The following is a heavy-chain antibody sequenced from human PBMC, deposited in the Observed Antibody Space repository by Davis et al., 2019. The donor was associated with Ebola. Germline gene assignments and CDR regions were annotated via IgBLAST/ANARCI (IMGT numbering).Heavy chain of an antibody. J-gene: IGHJ4*02. V-gene: IGHV3-30-3*01. CDR1: GFTFSSYA. Sequence: GESLKISCAASGFTFSSYAMHWVRQAPGKGLEWVAVISYDGSNKYYADSVKGRFTISRDNSKNTLYLQMNSLRVEDTAIYYCAKGGYQLLHDYWGQGTLVTVSS. CDR3: AKGGYQLLHDY. D-gene: IGHD4-11*01. CDR2: ISYDGSNK.